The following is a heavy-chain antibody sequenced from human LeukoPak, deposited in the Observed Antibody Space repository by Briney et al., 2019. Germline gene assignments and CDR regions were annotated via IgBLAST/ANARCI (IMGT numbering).Heavy chain of an antibody. Sequence: GGSLRLSCAASGFTFSTYSINWVRQAPGKGLEWVSSISSSSSHIYYADSVKGRFTISRDNAKNSLYLQMNSLRAEDTAVYYCAKDEGDIVVVVAAYYFDYWGQGTLVTVSS. CDR1: GFTFSTYS. D-gene: IGHD2-15*01. V-gene: IGHV3-21*04. CDR3: AKDEGDIVVVVAAYYFDY. CDR2: ISSSSSHI. J-gene: IGHJ4*02.